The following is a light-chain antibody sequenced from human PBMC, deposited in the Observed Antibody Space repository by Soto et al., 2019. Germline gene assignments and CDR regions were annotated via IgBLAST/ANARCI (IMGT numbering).Light chain of an antibody. CDR3: QQYCNSPYA. J-gene: IGKJ2*01. CDR1: QSVSSNY. Sequence: EIVLTQSPGTLSLSPGERATLSCRASQSVSSNYLAWYQQKSGQAPRLLIYGASSRATGIPYRFSGSGSGTDFTLTISKLEPEDFAVYYCQQYCNSPYAFGQGTELEI. V-gene: IGKV3-20*01. CDR2: GAS.